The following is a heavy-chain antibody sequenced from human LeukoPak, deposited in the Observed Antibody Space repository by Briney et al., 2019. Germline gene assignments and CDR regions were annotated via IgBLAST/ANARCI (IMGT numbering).Heavy chain of an antibody. J-gene: IGHJ4*02. Sequence: PGGSLRLSCAASGFTFSSYGMHWVRQAPGKGLEWIGEIYHTGGANYKPSLKSRVTMSVDTSNNHFSLKLTSVTAADTAVYFCAYNRDFALDNWGQGTLVTVSS. CDR1: GFTFSSYG. CDR2: IYHTGGA. D-gene: IGHD1-14*01. V-gene: IGHV4-34*08. CDR3: AYNRDFALDN.